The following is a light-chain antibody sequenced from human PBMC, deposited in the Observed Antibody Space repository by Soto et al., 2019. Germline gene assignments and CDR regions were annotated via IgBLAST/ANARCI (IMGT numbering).Light chain of an antibody. CDR1: SSDIGAYNY. Sequence: QSALTQPPSASGSPGQSVTISCTGTSSDIGAYNYVSWYRQYPDKAPKLLVYQVTKRPSGVPDRFSGSKSGNTAALTVSGLQAEDEAVYYRSSYAGSLVVFGGGTKLTVL. CDR2: QVT. CDR3: SSYAGSLVV. J-gene: IGLJ2*01. V-gene: IGLV2-8*01.